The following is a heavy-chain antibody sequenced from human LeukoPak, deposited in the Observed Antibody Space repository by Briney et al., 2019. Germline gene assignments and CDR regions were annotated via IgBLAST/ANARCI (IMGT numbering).Heavy chain of an antibody. CDR1: GGFISSGSYY. J-gene: IGHJ4*02. Sequence: SETLSLTCTVSGGFISSGSYYWSWIRQPAGKGLEWIGRIYTSGSTNYNPSLKSRVTISVDTSKNQFSLKLSSVTAADTAVYYCARDQRYSYATDYWGQGTLVTVSS. D-gene: IGHD5-18*01. CDR3: ARDQRYSYATDY. V-gene: IGHV4-61*02. CDR2: IYTSGST.